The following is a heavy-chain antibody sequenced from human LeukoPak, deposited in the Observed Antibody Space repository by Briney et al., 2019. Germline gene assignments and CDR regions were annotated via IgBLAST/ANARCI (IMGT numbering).Heavy chain of an antibody. J-gene: IGHJ4*02. D-gene: IGHD2-8*02. CDR3: ARDYSPGTAAGY. V-gene: IGHV3-21*01. Sequence: GGSLRLSCAASGFTFSSYAMNWVRQAPGKGLEWVSSISSSSTYIYYADSVKGRFTISRDNAKNSLYPQMNSLRAEDTAVYYCARDYSPGTAAGYWGQGTLVTVSS. CDR2: ISSSSTYI. CDR1: GFTFSSYA.